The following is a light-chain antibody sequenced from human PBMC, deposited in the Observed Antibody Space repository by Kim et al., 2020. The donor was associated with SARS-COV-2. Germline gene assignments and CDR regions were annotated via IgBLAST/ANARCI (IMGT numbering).Light chain of an antibody. J-gene: IGKJ1*01. CDR2: GTS. V-gene: IGKV3-20*01. CDR1: QSVSSRY. CDR3: QQYGNSPHT. Sequence: SPGERATPSCRASQSVSSRYLAWYQQKTGQAPRLLIYGTSSRATGVPDRISGSGSGTDFTLTITRVEPEDFAVYYCQQYGNSPHTFGQGTKVDI.